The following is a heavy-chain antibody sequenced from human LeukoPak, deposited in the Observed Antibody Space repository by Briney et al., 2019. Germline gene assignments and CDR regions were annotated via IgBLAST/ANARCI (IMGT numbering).Heavy chain of an antibody. CDR3: ARNGGNSDVDD. CDR1: GGSITRTNW. CDR2: IYHSGST. Sequence: KPSGTLSLTCAVSGGSITRTNWWCGVRQPPGKGLEWIGEIYHSGSTNYNSSLKSRVTISVDKSKNQFSLKLSSVTAADTAVYYCARNGGNSDVDDWGQGTLVTVSS. D-gene: IGHD4-23*01. V-gene: IGHV4-4*02. J-gene: IGHJ4*02.